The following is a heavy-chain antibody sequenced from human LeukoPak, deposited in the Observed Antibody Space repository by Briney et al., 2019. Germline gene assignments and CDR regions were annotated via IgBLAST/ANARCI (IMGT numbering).Heavy chain of an antibody. CDR1: GYTFTDYY. D-gene: IGHD1-26*01. Sequence: ASVKVSCKASGYTFTDYYMHWVRQAPGQGLEWMGWINPNSGGTNYAQKFQGRVTMTRDTSISTAYMELSRLRSDDTAVYYCAREDTGAFDAFDIWGQGTMVTVSS. CDR3: AREDTGAFDAFDI. J-gene: IGHJ3*02. V-gene: IGHV1-2*02. CDR2: INPNSGGT.